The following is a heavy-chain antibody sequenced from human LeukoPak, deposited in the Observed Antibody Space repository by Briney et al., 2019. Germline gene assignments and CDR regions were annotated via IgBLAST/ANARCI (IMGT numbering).Heavy chain of an antibody. Sequence: SETLSLTCTVSGGSISSSSYYWGWIRQPPGKGLEWIGYISYSGSTNYNPSLKSRVTMSVDTSKNQFSLKLSSVTAADTAVYFCARDLWESYFDYWGQGTLVTVSS. V-gene: IGHV4-61*01. CDR3: ARDLWESYFDY. CDR2: ISYSGST. J-gene: IGHJ4*02. D-gene: IGHD3-16*01. CDR1: GGSISSSSYY.